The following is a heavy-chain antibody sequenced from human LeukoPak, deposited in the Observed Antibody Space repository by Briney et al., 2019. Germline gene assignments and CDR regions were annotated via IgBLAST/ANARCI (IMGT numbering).Heavy chain of an antibody. D-gene: IGHD3-3*01. CDR2: FDPEYGET. J-gene: IGHJ5*02. Sequence: ASVKVSCKVSRYTLNELSIHWVRQAAGKGLEWMGGFDPEYGETVYAQKFQGRVTMAEDTPTDTAYMELSSLRSEDTAVYYCAPLDFWVPSTWGQGTLVTVSS. CDR1: RYTLNELS. V-gene: IGHV1-24*01. CDR3: APLDFWVPST.